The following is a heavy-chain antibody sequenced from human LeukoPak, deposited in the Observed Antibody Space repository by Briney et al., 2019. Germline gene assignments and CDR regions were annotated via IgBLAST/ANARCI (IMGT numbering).Heavy chain of an antibody. Sequence: SETLSLTCAVYGGSFSGYYWSWIRQPPGKGLEWIGEINHSGSTNYNPSLKSRVTISVDTSKNQFSLKLSSVTAADTAVYYCARGYDILTGYYSSFDYWGQGTLVTVSS. CDR1: GGSFSGYY. D-gene: IGHD3-9*01. V-gene: IGHV4-34*01. J-gene: IGHJ4*02. CDR3: ARGYDILTGYYSSFDY. CDR2: INHSGST.